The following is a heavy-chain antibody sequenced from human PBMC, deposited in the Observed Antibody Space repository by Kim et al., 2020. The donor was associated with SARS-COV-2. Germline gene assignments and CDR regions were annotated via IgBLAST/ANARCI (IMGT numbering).Heavy chain of an antibody. J-gene: IGHJ5*02. CDR1: GFTFDTYA. D-gene: IGHD2-15*01. CDR2: LSATGDKT. Sequence: GGSLRLSCAVSGFTFDTYAMSWVRQAPGKGLEWVSSLSATGDKTHYAASVKGRFIISRDNSIHTLYLQMNSLRGDDTALYYCAKLGYCSGGSCSWGQGTLVTVSS. CDR3: AKLGYCSGGSCS. V-gene: IGHV3-23*01.